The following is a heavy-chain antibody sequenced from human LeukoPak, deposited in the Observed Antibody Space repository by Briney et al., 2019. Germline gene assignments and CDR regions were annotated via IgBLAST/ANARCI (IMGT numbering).Heavy chain of an antibody. Sequence: SSETLSLTCTVSGGSISSSSYYWGWIRQPPGKGLEWIGSIYYSGSTYYNPSLKSRVTISVDTSKNQFSLKLSSVTAADTAVYYCARLDSGYDYGFDYWGQGTLVTVSS. CDR2: IYYSGST. CDR3: ARLDSGYDYGFDY. V-gene: IGHV4-39*07. D-gene: IGHD5-12*01. CDR1: GGSISSSSYY. J-gene: IGHJ4*02.